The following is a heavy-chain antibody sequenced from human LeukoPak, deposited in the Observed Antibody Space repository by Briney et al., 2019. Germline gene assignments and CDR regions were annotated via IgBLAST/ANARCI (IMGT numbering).Heavy chain of an antibody. Sequence: SETLSLICAVYGGSFSGYYWSWIRQPPGKGLEWIGEINHSGSTNYNPSLKSRVTISVDTSKNQFSLKLSSVTAADTAVYYCARGITMVRGEEVFDYWGQGTLVTVSS. V-gene: IGHV4-34*01. CDR3: ARGITMVRGEEVFDY. CDR2: INHSGST. D-gene: IGHD3-10*01. CDR1: GGSFSGYY. J-gene: IGHJ4*02.